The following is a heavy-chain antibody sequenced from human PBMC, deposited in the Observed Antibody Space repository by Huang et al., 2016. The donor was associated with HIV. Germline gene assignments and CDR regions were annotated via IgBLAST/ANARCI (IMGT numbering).Heavy chain of an antibody. D-gene: IGHD3-22*01. CDR2: NNPKSGVT. CDR3: ARGHTRRDFYDSSGYDFDY. Sequence: QVQLVQSGAEVKRPGASVKVPCTASGYSFPAYFLHWVRQAPGQGLEWMGWNNPKSGVTHYALKIQGRITMTSDTSSSTVYMELSGLGSDDTAVYYCARGHTRRDFYDSSGYDFDYWGQGTLVTVSS. J-gene: IGHJ4*02. CDR1: GYSFPAYF. V-gene: IGHV1-2*02.